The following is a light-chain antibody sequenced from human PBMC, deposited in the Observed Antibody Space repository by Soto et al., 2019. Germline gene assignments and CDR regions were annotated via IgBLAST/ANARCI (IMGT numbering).Light chain of an antibody. CDR2: DAS. CDR1: QSISSW. CDR3: QQYYSYPRT. J-gene: IGKJ1*01. Sequence: DIPITQSPSTLSASVGDRVTITCRASQSISSWLAWYQQKQGKAPKLLIYDASSLESGVPSRFSGSGSGTELTITISSLQPDDFETYYCQQYYSYPRTFGQGTKVDIK. V-gene: IGKV1-5*01.